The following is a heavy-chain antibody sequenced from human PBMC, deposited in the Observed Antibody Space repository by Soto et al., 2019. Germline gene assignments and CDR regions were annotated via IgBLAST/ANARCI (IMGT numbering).Heavy chain of an antibody. V-gene: IGHV3-7*01. CDR3: ARDLDLRDFWSGHFGGVWFDP. CDR1: GFTFSSYW. J-gene: IGHJ5*02. D-gene: IGHD3-3*01. Sequence: EVQLVESGGGLVQPGGSLRLSCAASGFTFSSYWMSWVRQAPGKGLEWVANIKQDGSEKYYVDSVKGRFTISRDNAKNSLYLQMNSLRAEDTAVYYCARDLDLRDFWSGHFGGVWFDPRGQGTLVTVSS. CDR2: IKQDGSEK.